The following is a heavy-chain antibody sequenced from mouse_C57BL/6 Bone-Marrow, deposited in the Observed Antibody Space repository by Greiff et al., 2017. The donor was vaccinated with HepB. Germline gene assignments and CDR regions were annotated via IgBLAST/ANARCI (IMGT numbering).Heavy chain of an antibody. J-gene: IGHJ4*01. CDR2: IWSGGST. D-gene: IGHD2-2*01. V-gene: IGHV2-2*01. CDR1: GFSLTSYG. CDR3: ARKGLGYDVDYAMDY. Sequence: VQLVESGPGLVQPSQSLSITCTVSGFSLTSYGVHWVRQSPGKGLEWLGVIWSGGSTNYNAAFISRLSISKDNSKSQVFFKMNSLQADDTAIYYCARKGLGYDVDYAMDYWGQGTSVTVSS.